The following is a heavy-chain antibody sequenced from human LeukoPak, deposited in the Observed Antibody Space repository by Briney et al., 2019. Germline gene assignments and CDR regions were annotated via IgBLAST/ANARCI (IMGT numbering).Heavy chain of an antibody. CDR2: IIPIFGTT. Sequence: GASVKVSCKGSGGTFSSHGFSWVRQAPGQGLEWMGGIIPIFGTTNYAQKFQGRVTITTDESTGTAYMELSSLRSEDTAVYYCARRWPDSSGYYLFDYWGQGTLVTVSS. V-gene: IGHV1-69*05. J-gene: IGHJ4*02. D-gene: IGHD3-22*01. CDR1: GGTFSSHG. CDR3: ARRWPDSSGYYLFDY.